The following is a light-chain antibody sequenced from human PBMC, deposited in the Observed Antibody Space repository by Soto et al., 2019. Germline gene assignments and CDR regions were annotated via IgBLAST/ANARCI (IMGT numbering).Light chain of an antibody. V-gene: IGKV1-17*02. CDR3: LQHTYIWS. CDR1: QDVSND. J-gene: IGKJ1*01. Sequence: DIQMTQSPPSLSASVGDRVTITCRASQDVSNDLGWFQQKPGKAAKRLIFGASNLESGVPSRFSGTGSGTEFILTITNLQPEDFATYYCLQHTYIWSFGQGTKVDI. CDR2: GAS.